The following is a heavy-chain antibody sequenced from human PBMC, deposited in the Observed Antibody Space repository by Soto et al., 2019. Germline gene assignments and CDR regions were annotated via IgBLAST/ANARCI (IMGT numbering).Heavy chain of an antibody. D-gene: IGHD5-18*01. CDR1: GFTFSDYY. Sequence: GGPLRLSCAASGFTFSDYYMSWIRQAPGKGLEWVSYISISSSYTNYADSVKGRFTISRDNAKNSLYLQMNSLRAEDTAVYYCARDRAGYSYGTFDYWGQGTLVTVSS. J-gene: IGHJ4*02. CDR3: ARDRAGYSYGTFDY. V-gene: IGHV3-11*06. CDR2: ISISSSYT.